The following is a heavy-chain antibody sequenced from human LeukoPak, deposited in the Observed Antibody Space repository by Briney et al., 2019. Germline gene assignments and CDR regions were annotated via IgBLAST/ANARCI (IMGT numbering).Heavy chain of an antibody. CDR2: ISGGGST. D-gene: IGHD6-19*01. J-gene: IGHJ4*02. CDR3: ARAGYSSGPDN. V-gene: IGHV3-53*01. CDR1: GFTISSNY. Sequence: GGSLRLSCAASGFTISSNYMNWVRQAPGKGLDWVSVISGGGSTYYADSVRGRFTISRDNAKNSLFLQLHGLRAEDTAEYYCARAGYSSGPDNWGQGTLVTVSS.